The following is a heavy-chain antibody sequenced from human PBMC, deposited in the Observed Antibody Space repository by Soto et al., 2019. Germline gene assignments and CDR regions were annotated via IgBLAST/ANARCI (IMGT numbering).Heavy chain of an antibody. J-gene: IGHJ2*01. D-gene: IGHD6-6*01. Sequence: GGSLRLSCAASGFPFSDYNMNWVRQTPGKGLECISYISSTGRTTHYSNSVKGRFTISRDNARNSLYLQVNYVTTEDTAVYFCAKFGSSSAGWHFDLWGSGTLVTVSS. CDR1: GFPFSDYN. CDR2: ISSTGRTT. V-gene: IGHV3-48*01. CDR3: AKFGSSSAGWHFDL.